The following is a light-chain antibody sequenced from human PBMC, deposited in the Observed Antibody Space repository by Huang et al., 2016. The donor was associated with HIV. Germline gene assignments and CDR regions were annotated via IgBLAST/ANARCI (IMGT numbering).Light chain of an antibody. CDR2: DAS. Sequence: EVVLTQSPATLSLSPGERANLSCRASQSVTNFLAWYQQKPGQPPRLLIYDASTRATGIPPRFSGSGSGTDFTLTISSLEPEDFAVYYCQQRNDWPPYTFGQGTRLEIK. V-gene: IGKV3-11*01. CDR3: QQRNDWPPYT. CDR1: QSVTNF. J-gene: IGKJ2*01.